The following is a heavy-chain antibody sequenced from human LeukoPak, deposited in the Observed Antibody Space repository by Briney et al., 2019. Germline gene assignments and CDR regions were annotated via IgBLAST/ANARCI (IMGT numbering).Heavy chain of an antibody. D-gene: IGHD3-10*01. CDR3: AKDYSRSDDSGTEKDLPFDY. Sequence: GGSLRLSCAASGFTFDDYGMSWVRQVTGKGLEWVAGIHWHGGITGYADSVKGRFAISRDNPKKSLYLQMNSLRVEDTAVYYCAKDYSRSDDSGTEKDLPFDYWGQGTLVTVSS. CDR2: IHWHGGIT. J-gene: IGHJ4*02. CDR1: GFTFDDYG. V-gene: IGHV3-20*04.